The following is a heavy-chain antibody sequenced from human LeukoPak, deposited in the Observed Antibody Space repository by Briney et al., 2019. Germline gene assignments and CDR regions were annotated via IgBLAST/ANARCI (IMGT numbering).Heavy chain of an antibody. J-gene: IGHJ6*03. V-gene: IGHV3-11*01. CDR3: ARTITGTTFYYYYYMDV. CDR1: GFTFSDYY. Sequence: GRSLRLSCAASGFTFSDYYMSWIRQAPGKGLEWVSYISSSGSTIYYADSVKGRFTISRDNAKNSLYLQMNSLRAEDTAVYYCARTITGTTFYYYYYMDVWGKGTTVTVSS. D-gene: IGHD1-7*01. CDR2: ISSSGSTI.